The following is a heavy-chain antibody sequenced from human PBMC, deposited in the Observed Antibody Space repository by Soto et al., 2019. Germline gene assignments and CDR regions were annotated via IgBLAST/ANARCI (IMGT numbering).Heavy chain of an antibody. J-gene: IGHJ6*02. CDR1: GFTFKSYD. CDR3: ANPGLYGDALHYYYYYALDV. Sequence: EVQLLESGGGLVQPGGSLRLSCAATGFTFKSYDMSWVRQAPGKGLEWVSTISGSGTGTDSADSVKGRFTISRDISKNMLYLQMNSLRAEDTAVYFCANPGLYGDALHYYYYYALDVWGQGTTVNVSS. D-gene: IGHD4-17*01. CDR2: ISGSGTGT. V-gene: IGHV3-23*01.